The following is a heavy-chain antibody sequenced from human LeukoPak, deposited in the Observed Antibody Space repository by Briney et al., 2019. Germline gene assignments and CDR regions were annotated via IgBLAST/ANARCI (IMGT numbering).Heavy chain of an antibody. CDR1: GGTFSSYT. CDR3: AREGEMDDWNYQI. V-gene: IGHV1-2*02. D-gene: IGHD1-7*01. CDR2: INPNSGGT. J-gene: IGHJ4*02. Sequence: GASVKVSCKASGGTFSSYTISWVRQAPGQGLEWMGWINPNSGGTNYAQKFQGRVTMTRDTSISTAYMELSRLRSDDTAVYYCAREGEMDDWNYQIWSQETLVTVSS.